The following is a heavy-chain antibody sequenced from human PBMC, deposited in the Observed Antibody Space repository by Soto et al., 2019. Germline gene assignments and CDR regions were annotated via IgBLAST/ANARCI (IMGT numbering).Heavy chain of an antibody. CDR3: ARADSSGYYPGGGAFDI. CDR1: GYTFTNFG. V-gene: IGHV1-69*13. J-gene: IGHJ3*02. Sequence: PGASVKVSCKTSGYTFTNFGISWVRQAPGQGLEWMGGIIPIFGTANYAQKFQGRVTITADESTSTAYMELSSLRSEDTAVYYCARADSSGYYPGGGAFDIWGKGTMVTVSS. D-gene: IGHD3-22*01. CDR2: IIPIFGTA.